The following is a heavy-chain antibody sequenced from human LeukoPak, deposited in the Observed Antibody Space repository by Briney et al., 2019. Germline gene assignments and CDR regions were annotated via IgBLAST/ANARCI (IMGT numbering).Heavy chain of an antibody. D-gene: IGHD6-19*01. J-gene: IGHJ5*02. CDR3: ARDPSSGWYLKGWFDP. CDR1: GFTFSSYS. CDR2: ISSSSNYI. V-gene: IGHV3-21*01. Sequence: GGSLRLSCAASGFTFSSYSMNWVRQAPGKGLEWVSSISSSSNYIYYADSVKGRFTISRHNAKNSLYLQMNSLRAEDTAVYYCARDPSSGWYLKGWFDPWGQGTLVTVSS.